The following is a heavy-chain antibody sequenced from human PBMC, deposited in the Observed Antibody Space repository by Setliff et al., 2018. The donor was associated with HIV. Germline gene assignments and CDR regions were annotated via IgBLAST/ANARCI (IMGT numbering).Heavy chain of an antibody. CDR1: GDSVRTNY. CDR3: ARRSTVARGVDCFDL. J-gene: IGHJ4*02. V-gene: IGHV4-59*08. D-gene: IGHD3-10*01. CDR2: VDYSGSS. Sequence: LSLTCSVSGDSVRTNYWTWIRQSPGKGLEWIGHVDYSGSSTYNPSLNSRVTLSIDTSKSQFSLRLSSVTAADTALYYCARRSTVARGVDCFDLWGQGTQVTVS.